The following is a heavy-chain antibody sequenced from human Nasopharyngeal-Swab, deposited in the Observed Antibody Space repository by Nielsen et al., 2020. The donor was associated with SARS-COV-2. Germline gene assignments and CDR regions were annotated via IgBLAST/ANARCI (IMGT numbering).Heavy chain of an antibody. Sequence: GGSLRLSCAASGFTVSSNYMNWVRQAPGKGLEWASVIYTGGSTYYADSVKGRFTISRDNSKNTLYLQMNSLRAEDTAVYYCAILEGNGSGSPWGQGTLVTVSS. J-gene: IGHJ5*02. CDR1: GFTVSSNY. CDR2: IYTGGST. V-gene: IGHV3-66*01. CDR3: AILEGNGSGSP. D-gene: IGHD3-10*01.